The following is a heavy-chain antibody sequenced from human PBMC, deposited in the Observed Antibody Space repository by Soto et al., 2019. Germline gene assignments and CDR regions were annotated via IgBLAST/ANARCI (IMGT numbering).Heavy chain of an antibody. V-gene: IGHV3-53*01. J-gene: IGHJ5*01. Sequence: VQLVESGGGLIQPGGSLRLSCAASGFTVSNNHMTWVRQAAGKGLELVSFVHGGGSTSYADSVKGRFTISRDNSKNTLYLQMDRLRAEDTAIYCCAGRLTTAARLDSWGRGTLVTVSS. CDR2: VHGGGST. D-gene: IGHD3-16*01. CDR1: GFTVSNNH. CDR3: AGRLTTAARLDS.